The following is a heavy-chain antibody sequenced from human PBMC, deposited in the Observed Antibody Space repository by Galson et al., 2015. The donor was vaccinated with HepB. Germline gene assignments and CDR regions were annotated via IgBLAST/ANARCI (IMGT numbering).Heavy chain of an antibody. V-gene: IGHV3-30-3*01. D-gene: IGHD3-3*01. CDR3: AGTPVVPAAMEGVDYDFWSGYYTGIDYYYGMDV. CDR1: GFTFSSYA. CDR2: ISYDGSNK. J-gene: IGHJ6*02. Sequence: SLRLSCAASGFTFSSYAMHWVRQAPGKGLEWVAVISYDGSNKYYADSVKGRFTISRDNSKNTLYLQMNSLRAEDKAVYYCAGTPVVPAAMEGVDYDFWSGYYTGIDYYYGMDVWGQGTTVTVSS.